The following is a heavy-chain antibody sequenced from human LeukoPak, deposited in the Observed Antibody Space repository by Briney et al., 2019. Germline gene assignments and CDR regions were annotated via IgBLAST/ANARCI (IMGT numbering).Heavy chain of an antibody. CDR1: GYSFTSYW. V-gene: IGHV5-51*01. Sequence: GESLKISCKGSGYSFTSYWIGWVRQMPGKGLEWMGIIYPGDSDTRYSPSFQGQVTISADKSISTAYLQWSSLKASDTAMYYCARLHPEGEMATIMVWFDPWGQGTLVTVSS. J-gene: IGHJ5*02. CDR2: IYPGDSDT. D-gene: IGHD5-24*01. CDR3: ARLHPEGEMATIMVWFDP.